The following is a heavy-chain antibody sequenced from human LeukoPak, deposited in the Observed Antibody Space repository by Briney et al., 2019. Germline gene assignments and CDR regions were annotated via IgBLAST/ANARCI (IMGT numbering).Heavy chain of an antibody. CDR2: INAGNGNT. V-gene: IGHV1-3*03. CDR3: ARGGDGYNYVFDY. Sequence: ASVKVSCKASGYTFTSYAMHWVRQAPGQRLEWMGWINAGNGNTKYSQEFQGRVTITRDTSASTAYMELSSLRSEDTAVYYCARGGDGYNYVFDYWGQGTLVTVSS. D-gene: IGHD5-24*01. J-gene: IGHJ4*02. CDR1: GYTFTSYA.